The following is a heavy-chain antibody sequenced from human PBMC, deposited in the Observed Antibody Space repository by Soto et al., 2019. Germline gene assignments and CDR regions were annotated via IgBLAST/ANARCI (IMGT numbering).Heavy chain of an antibody. CDR1: GFTFSTYS. V-gene: IGHV3-48*02. J-gene: IGHJ4*02. Sequence: EVQLVESGGGLVQPGGSLRLSCVASGFTFSTYSMNWVRQAPGKGLEWISYISSNSSTTYADSVKGRFTISRDNAKNSLYLQMNSLRDEDTAVYYCARTIWSGYFQADYWGQGTLVTVSS. CDR3: ARTIWSGYFQADY. CDR2: ISSNSST. D-gene: IGHD3-3*01.